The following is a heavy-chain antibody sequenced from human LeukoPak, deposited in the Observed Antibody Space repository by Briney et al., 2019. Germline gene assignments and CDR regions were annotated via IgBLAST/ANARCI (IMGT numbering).Heavy chain of an antibody. CDR3: TRGCCKVRGTIRNWFDP. CDR1: GYTFNSYD. CDR2: MNPNSGNT. Sequence: GASAKVSCKASGYTFNSYDINWVRQATGQGLEWMGWMNPNSGNTGFAQKFQGRVTMTMNTSITTAYMELTGLTSEDTAVYYCTRGCCKVRGTIRNWFDPWGQGTLVSVSS. J-gene: IGHJ5*02. D-gene: IGHD3-10*01. V-gene: IGHV1-8*01.